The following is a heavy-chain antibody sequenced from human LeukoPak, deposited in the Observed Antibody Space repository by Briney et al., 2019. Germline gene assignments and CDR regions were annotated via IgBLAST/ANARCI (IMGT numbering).Heavy chain of an antibody. V-gene: IGHV1-8*01. CDR3: ARGKMSTGSSWFGY. CDR1: GYTFTTYD. CDR2: MNPNSANT. J-gene: IGHJ4*02. D-gene: IGHD6-13*01. Sequence: ASVKVSCKASGYTFTTYDINWVRQATGQGLEWMGWMNPNSANTGYAQKFQGRVTMTRNTSISTAYMELSSLRSEDTAVYYCARGKMSTGSSWFGYWGQGTPVTVSS.